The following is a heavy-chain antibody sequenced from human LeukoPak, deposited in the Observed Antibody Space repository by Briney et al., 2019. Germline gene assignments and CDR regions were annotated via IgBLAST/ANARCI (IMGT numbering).Heavy chain of an antibody. V-gene: IGHV4-30-4*08. CDR2: IYYSGTT. D-gene: IGHD3-10*01. CDR1: GGSISSGDYY. Sequence: PSQTLSLTCTVSGGSISSGDYYWSWLRQSPIKGLEWIGHIYYSGTTFYNPSLKSRITISGDTSKNQFSLKLSSVTAADTAVYYCARDKPYGSGSYSDYWGQGTLVTVSS. J-gene: IGHJ4*02. CDR3: ARDKPYGSGSYSDY.